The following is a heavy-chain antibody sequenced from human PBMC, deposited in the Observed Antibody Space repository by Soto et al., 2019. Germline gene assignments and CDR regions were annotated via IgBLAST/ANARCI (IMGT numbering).Heavy chain of an antibody. J-gene: IGHJ4*02. CDR2: IIPIFGTA. V-gene: IGHV1-69*13. Sequence: SVNVSCKASGGTFSSYAISWMRQAPGQGLEWMGGIIPIFGTANYAQKFQGRVTITADESTSTAYMELSSLRSEDTAVYYCARYYYDSSGYYSRFDYWGQGTLVTVS. CDR1: GGTFSSYA. CDR3: ARYYYDSSGYYSRFDY. D-gene: IGHD3-22*01.